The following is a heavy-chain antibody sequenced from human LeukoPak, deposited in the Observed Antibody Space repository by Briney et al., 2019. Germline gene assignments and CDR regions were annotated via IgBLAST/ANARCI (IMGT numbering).Heavy chain of an antibody. CDR1: GFRXSSNY. CDR3: ARGGVYYWNPRY. Sequence: PGGXXXXSCVAXGFRXSSNYMSWGRRAPGKGLEGVSLLYTDGTTYYASSVEGRVTISRDDSRKTIYLHMNSLRADDTAVYYCARGGVYYWNPRYWGQGTLVTVSS. D-gene: IGHD1-20*01. CDR2: LYTDGTT. J-gene: IGHJ4*02. V-gene: IGHV3-53*01.